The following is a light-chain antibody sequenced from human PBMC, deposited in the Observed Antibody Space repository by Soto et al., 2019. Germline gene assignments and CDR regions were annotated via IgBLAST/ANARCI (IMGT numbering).Light chain of an antibody. CDR1: QSVSSNY. Sequence: EVILTQSPGTLSLSPGERATLSCRASQSVSSNYLAWYQQKPGQAPRLLIYGASSRATGIPDRFSGSGSGTDFTLTISRLEPEDFVAYYCQQYGSSPPLTFGGGTKV. CDR3: QQYGSSPPLT. V-gene: IGKV3-20*01. CDR2: GAS. J-gene: IGKJ4*01.